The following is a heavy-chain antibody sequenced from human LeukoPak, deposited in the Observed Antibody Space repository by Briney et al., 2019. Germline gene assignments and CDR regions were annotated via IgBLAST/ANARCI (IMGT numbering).Heavy chain of an antibody. CDR3: ARHVGFITMVRGVINNNWFDP. J-gene: IGHJ5*02. Sequence: SETLSLTCTVSGGSISSSSYYWGWIRQPPGKGLEWIGSIYYSGSTYYNPSLKSRVTISVDTSKNQFSLKLSSVTAADTAVYYCARHVGFITMVRGVINNNWFDPWGQGTLVTVSS. D-gene: IGHD3-10*01. CDR1: GGSISSSSYY. CDR2: IYYSGST. V-gene: IGHV4-39*01.